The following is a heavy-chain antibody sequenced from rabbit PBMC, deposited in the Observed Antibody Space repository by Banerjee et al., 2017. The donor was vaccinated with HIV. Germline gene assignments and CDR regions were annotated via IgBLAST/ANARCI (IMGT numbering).Heavy chain of an antibody. Sequence: QQQLEESGGGLVKPGGTLTLTCKASGLDFSSYSMSWVRQAPGKGLEWIACLCAGSRGSTYYANWAKGRFTVSKTSSTTVTLQVTSLTAADTATYFCARSYYTYGYADYASATRFNLWGPGTLVTVS. CDR3: ARSYYTYGYADYASATRFNL. V-gene: IGHV1S45*01. CDR2: LCAGSRGST. D-gene: IGHD6-1*01. J-gene: IGHJ4*01. CDR1: GLDFSSYS.